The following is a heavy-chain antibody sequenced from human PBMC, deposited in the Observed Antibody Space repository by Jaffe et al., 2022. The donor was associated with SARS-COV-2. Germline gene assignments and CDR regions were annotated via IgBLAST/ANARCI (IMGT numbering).Heavy chain of an antibody. CDR2: IYYSGST. D-gene: IGHD6-19*01. J-gene: IGHJ4*02. CDR1: GGSISRSSYY. CDR3: ARRVEGSGRRDY. V-gene: IGHV4-39*01. Sequence: QLQVQESGPGLVKPSETLSLTCTVSGGSISRSSYYWGWIRQPPGKGLEWIGNIYYSGSTNYNPSLRSRVTISVDTSKNQFSLELRSVTAADTAVYYCARRVEGSGRRDYWGQGTLVTVSS.